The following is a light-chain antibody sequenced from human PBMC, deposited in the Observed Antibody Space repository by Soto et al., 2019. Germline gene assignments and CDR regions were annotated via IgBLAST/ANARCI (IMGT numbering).Light chain of an antibody. V-gene: IGKV1-39*01. J-gene: IGKJ1*01. CDR3: QQYGSSPRT. CDR1: QTISSY. CDR2: AAS. Sequence: DIKMTQFPSSLSSSVGDRVTITCRASQTISSYLHWYQLKPGQAPKLLIYAASSLQSGVPSRFSGSGSGTEFTLTISRLEPADFAMYYCQQYGSSPRTFGQGTKVDIK.